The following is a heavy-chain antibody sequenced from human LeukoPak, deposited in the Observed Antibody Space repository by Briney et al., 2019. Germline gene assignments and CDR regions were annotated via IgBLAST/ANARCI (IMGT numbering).Heavy chain of an antibody. CDR1: GFMFSNYV. D-gene: IGHD5-24*01. Sequence: PGRSLRLSCAASGFMFSNYVMYWVRQAPGKGLEWVAVTSYDGNNEYYADSVKGRFTVSSDTSKNTLYLQLSNLRAEDTALYYCARGSKYGNTDYWGQGTLVTVSS. CDR3: ARGSKYGNTDY. CDR2: TSYDGNNE. V-gene: IGHV3-30-3*01. J-gene: IGHJ4*02.